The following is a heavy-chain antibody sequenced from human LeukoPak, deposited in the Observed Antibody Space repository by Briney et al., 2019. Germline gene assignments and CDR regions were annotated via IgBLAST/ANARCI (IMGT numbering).Heavy chain of an antibody. V-gene: IGHV4-39*01. D-gene: IGHD6-13*01. J-gene: IGHJ4*01. Sequence: PSETLSLTCTVSGGSICISSYYWGWIRQPPGKGLEWIGSIYYSGSTYYNPSLKSRVTISVGTSKNQFSLKLSSVTAADTAVYYCARQGRIAGAGTLGIYYWGPGTLVTVSS. CDR1: GGSICISSYY. CDR3: ARQGRIAGAGTLGIYY. CDR2: IYYSGST.